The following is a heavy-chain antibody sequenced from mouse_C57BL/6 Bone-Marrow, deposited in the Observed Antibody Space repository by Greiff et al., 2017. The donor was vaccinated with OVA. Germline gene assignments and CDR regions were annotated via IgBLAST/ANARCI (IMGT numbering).Heavy chain of an antibody. D-gene: IGHD1-1*01. CDR1: GYTFTNYW. Sequence: VKLVESGAELVRPGTSVKLSCKASGYTFTNYWMHWVKQRPGQGLEWIGVIAPSDSYINYNQKFKGRATLTVDTSSSTAYMQLSSLTSEDSAVYYCAHYGSRLYLHYWGQGTSLTVSS. CDR2: IAPSDSYI. J-gene: IGHJ2*02. V-gene: IGHV1-59*01. CDR3: AHYGSRLYLHY.